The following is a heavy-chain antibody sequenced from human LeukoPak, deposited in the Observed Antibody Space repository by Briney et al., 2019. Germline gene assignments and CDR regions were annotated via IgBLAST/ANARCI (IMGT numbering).Heavy chain of an antibody. CDR3: AKALALRYFDWAPLDY. D-gene: IGHD3-9*01. Sequence: GGSLRLSCAASGFTFDNYATHWVRQGPRKGLEWVSGINWNSGKIDYADSVKGRFTISRDNAKNSLYLQMNSLRADDTALYYCAKALALRYFDWAPLDYWGQGTLVTVSS. V-gene: IGHV3-9*01. CDR2: INWNSGKI. CDR1: GFTFDNYA. J-gene: IGHJ4*02.